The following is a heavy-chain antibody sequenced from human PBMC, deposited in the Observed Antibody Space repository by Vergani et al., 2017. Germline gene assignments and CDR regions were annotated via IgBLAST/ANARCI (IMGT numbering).Heavy chain of an antibody. CDR2: INHSGST. Sequence: QVQLQQWGAGLLKPSETLSLTCAVYGGSFSGYYWSWIRQPPGKGLEWIGEINHSGSTNYNPSLKSRVTISVDTSKNQFSLKLSSVTAADTAVYYCARGGDYYESSWDARGNYYYYYGMDVWGQGTTVTVSS. D-gene: IGHD3-22*01. CDR1: GGSFSGYY. CDR3: ARGGDYYESSWDARGNYYYYYGMDV. J-gene: IGHJ6*02. V-gene: IGHV4-34*01.